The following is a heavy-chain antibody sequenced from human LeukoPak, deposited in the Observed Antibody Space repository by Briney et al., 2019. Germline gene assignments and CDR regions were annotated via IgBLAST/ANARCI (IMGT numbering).Heavy chain of an antibody. D-gene: IGHD6-13*01. CDR1: GYTFTSYG. CDR2: ISAYNGNT. CDR3: ARVVSSSWSKYYYYGMDV. J-gene: IGHJ6*02. V-gene: IGHV1-18*01. Sequence: ASVKVSCKASGYTFTSYGISWVRQAPGQGLEWMGWISAYNGNTNYAQKLQGRVTMTTDTSTSTAYMELRSLRSDDTAVYYCARVVSSSWSKYYYYGMDVWGQGTTVTVSS.